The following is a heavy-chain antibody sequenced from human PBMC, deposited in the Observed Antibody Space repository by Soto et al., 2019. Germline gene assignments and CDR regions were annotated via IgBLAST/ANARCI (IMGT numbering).Heavy chain of an antibody. CDR2: INHSGST. V-gene: IGHV4-34*01. D-gene: IGHD4-17*01. CDR3: ARGLGLEDYGEEWYFDL. CDR1: GGSFSGYY. Sequence: SETLSLTCAVYGGSFSGYYWSWIRQPPGKGLEWIGEINHSGSTNYNPSLKSRVTISVDTSKNQFSLKLSSVTAADTAVYYCARGLGLEDYGEEWYFDLWGRGTLVTVSS. J-gene: IGHJ2*01.